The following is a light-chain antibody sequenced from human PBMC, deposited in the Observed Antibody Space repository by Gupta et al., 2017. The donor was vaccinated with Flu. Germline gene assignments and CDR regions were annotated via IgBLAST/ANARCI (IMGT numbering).Light chain of an antibody. CDR3: HKYNSSPRT. CDR1: QGIYNY. J-gene: IGKJ1*01. V-gene: IGKV1-27*01. CDR2: AAS. Sequence: DFQMTQSPSSLSASVGDRVSITCRASQGIYNYLAWYQQKPGEPPKLLTYAASTLQSGVPSRFSGSGSGTDFTLTISSLQPEDVATYYCHKYNSSPRTFGQGTKVEIK.